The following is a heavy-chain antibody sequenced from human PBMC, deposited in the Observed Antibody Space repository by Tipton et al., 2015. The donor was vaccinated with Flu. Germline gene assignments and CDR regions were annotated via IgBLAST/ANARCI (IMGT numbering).Heavy chain of an antibody. CDR1: GVFFSSYY. CDR3: ARSTYYYGSGSSDY. D-gene: IGHD3-10*01. V-gene: IGHV4-59*04. J-gene: IGHJ4*02. Sequence: TLSLTCTVSGVFFSSYYWNWIRQPPGKGLEWIGSISHSGNTYYNPSLKSRVTMSVDTSKNQFSLKLNSVTAADTAVYYCARSTYYYGSGSSDYWGQGSLVTVSS. CDR2: ISHSGNT.